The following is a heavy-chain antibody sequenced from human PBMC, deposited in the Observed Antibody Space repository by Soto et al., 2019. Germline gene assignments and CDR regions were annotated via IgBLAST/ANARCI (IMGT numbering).Heavy chain of an antibody. J-gene: IGHJ4*02. CDR2: ISYDGSNK. D-gene: IGHD7-27*01. Sequence: QVQLVESGGGMVQPGRSLRLSCAASGFTFSSYAMHWVRQAPGKGLEWVAVISYDGSNKYYADSVKGRFTISRDNSKNTLYLQMNSLRAEDTAVYYCARESWPLGYYFDYWGQGTLVTVSS. V-gene: IGHV3-30-3*01. CDR3: ARESWPLGYYFDY. CDR1: GFTFSSYA.